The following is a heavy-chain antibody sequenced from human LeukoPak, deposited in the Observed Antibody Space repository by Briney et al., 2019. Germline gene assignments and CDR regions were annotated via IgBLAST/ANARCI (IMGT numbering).Heavy chain of an antibody. CDR1: GGSFSDYY. CDR2: INHSGST. V-gene: IGHV4-34*01. J-gene: IGHJ4*02. D-gene: IGHD5-12*01. CDR3: ARHTGSRATDY. Sequence: SETLSLTCAVYGGSFSDYYWSWIRQPPGKGLEWIGEINHSGSTNYNPSLKSRVTISVDTSKNQFSLKLSSVTAADTAVYYCARHTGSRATDYWGQGTLVTVSS.